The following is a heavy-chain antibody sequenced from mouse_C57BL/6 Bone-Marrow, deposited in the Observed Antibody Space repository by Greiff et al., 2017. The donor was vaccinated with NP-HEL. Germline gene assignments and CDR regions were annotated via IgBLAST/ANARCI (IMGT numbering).Heavy chain of an antibody. Sequence: EVQGVESGGGLVQPKGSLKLSCAASGFSFNTYAMNWVRQAPGKGLEWVARIRSKSNNYATYYADSVKDRFTISRDDSESMLYLQMNNLKTEDTAMYYCVRHPYDYDGNYYAMDYWGQGTSVTVSS. CDR1: GFSFNTYA. J-gene: IGHJ4*01. V-gene: IGHV10-1*01. CDR3: VRHPYDYDGNYYAMDY. CDR2: IRSKSNNYAT. D-gene: IGHD2-4*01.